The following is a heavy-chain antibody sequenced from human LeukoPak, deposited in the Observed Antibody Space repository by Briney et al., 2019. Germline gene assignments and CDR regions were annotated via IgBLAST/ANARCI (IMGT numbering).Heavy chain of an antibody. V-gene: IGHV1-2*04. D-gene: IGHD5-18*01. CDR3: ARRRDTAFDY. CDR2: INPNSGGT. CDR1: GYTFTGYC. Sequence: ASVKVSCKASGYTFTGYCMHWVRQAPGQGLEWMGRINPNSGGTNYAQKFQGWVTMTRDTSISTAYMGLSRLRSDDTAVYYCARRRDTAFDYWGQGTLVTVSS. J-gene: IGHJ4*02.